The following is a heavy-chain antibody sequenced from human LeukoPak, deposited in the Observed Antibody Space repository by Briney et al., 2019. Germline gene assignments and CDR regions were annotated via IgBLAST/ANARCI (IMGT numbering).Heavy chain of an antibody. Sequence: ASVKVSCKTSGHILTRSDINWVRQASGQGPEWMGWINPNSGHTDLAQKFRGRVTMTRNASINTVYIELSSLTSEDTAIYFCAVGDVFASNGYYYVWFDPWGQGTLVTVSS. D-gene: IGHD3-22*01. J-gene: IGHJ5*02. V-gene: IGHV1-8*01. CDR3: AVGDVFASNGYYYVWFDP. CDR2: INPNSGHT. CDR1: GHILTRSD.